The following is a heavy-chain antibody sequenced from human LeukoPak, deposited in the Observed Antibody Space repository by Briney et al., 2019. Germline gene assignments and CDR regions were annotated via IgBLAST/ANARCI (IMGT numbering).Heavy chain of an antibody. CDR3: ARYRRDYGDYYFDY. Sequence: PSETLSLTCTVSGGSISSYYWSWIRQPPGKGLEWIGYIYYSGSTNYNPSLKSRVTISVDTSKNQFSLKLSSVTAADTAVYYCARYRRDYGDYYFDYWGQGTLVTVSS. D-gene: IGHD4-17*01. CDR2: IYYSGST. J-gene: IGHJ4*02. CDR1: GGSISSYY. V-gene: IGHV4-59*08.